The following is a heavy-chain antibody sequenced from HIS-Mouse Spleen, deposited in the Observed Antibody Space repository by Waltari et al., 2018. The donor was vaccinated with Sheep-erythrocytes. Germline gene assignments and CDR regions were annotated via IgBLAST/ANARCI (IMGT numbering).Heavy chain of an antibody. D-gene: IGHD6-19*01. CDR3: ALSVDLAGAFDI. V-gene: IGHV4-34*01. Sequence: QVQLQQWGAGLLKPSETLSLTCAVYGGSFSGSYWSWIRQPPGKGLEWIGEINHSGSTNYNPSLKSRVTISVDTSKNQFSLKLSSVTAADTAVYYCALSVDLAGAFDIWGQGTMVTVSS. CDR2: INHSGST. J-gene: IGHJ3*02. CDR1: GGSFSGSY.